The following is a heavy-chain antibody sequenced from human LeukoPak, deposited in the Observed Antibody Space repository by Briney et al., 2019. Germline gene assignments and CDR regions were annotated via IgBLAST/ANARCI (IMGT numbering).Heavy chain of an antibody. Sequence: GGSLRLSCADSGFTFSSYSMNWVRQAPGKGLEWVSSISSSGTYIYYADSVKGRFTISRDNAKNSLYLQMNSLRAEDTAVYYCARDGAHRDYYDSSGYYYRFDYWGQGNPGHRLL. CDR1: GFTFSSYS. V-gene: IGHV3-21*01. D-gene: IGHD3-22*01. CDR2: ISSSGTYI. CDR3: ARDGAHRDYYDSSGYYYRFDY. J-gene: IGHJ4*02.